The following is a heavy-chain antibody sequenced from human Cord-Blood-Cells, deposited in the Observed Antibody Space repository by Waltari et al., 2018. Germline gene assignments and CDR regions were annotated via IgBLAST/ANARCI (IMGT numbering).Heavy chain of an antibody. J-gene: IGHJ6*02. V-gene: IGHV3-72*01. CDR1: GFTFRDHY. Sequence: EVQLVESGGGLVQPGGSLRLSCAASGFTFRDHYMDWVRQAPGKGLEWVGRTRNKANSYTTEYAASVKGRFTISRDDSKNSLYLQMNSLKTEDTAVYYCADLGHYYGMDVWGQGTTVTVSS. CDR2: TRNKANSYTT. CDR3: ADLGHYYGMDV.